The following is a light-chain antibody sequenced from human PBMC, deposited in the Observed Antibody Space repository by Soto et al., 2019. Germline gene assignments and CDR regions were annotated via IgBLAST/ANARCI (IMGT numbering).Light chain of an antibody. CDR3: QQYVGWT. J-gene: IGKJ1*01. Sequence: EIVLTQSPGTLSVSPGERATLSCRASQTISSDFLAWYQQKPGQAPSLLVYGTSSRGTGIPYRFSGSGSGTDFTLTISRLEPEDSAIYYCQQYVGWTFGQGTKVEIK. CDR1: QTISSDF. CDR2: GTS. V-gene: IGKV3-20*01.